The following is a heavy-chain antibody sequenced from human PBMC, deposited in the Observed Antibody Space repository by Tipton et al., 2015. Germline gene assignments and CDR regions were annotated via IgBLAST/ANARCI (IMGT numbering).Heavy chain of an antibody. Sequence: TLSLTCAVSAYSITSDYYWGWIRQPPGKGLEWIGSISHSGNTYYNPSLKSRVTMSRDTSKNQFSLKLTSVTAADSAVYYCARGVRTVYYDSSGYPHFDYWGQGTLVTVSS. CDR1: AYSITSDYY. D-gene: IGHD3-22*01. CDR2: ISHSGNT. CDR3: ARGVRTVYYDSSGYPHFDY. J-gene: IGHJ4*02. V-gene: IGHV4-38-2*01.